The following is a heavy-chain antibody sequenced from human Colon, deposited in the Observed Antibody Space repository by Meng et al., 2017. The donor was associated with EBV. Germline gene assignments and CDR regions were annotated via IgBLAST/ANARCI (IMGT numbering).Heavy chain of an antibody. CDR2: INHSGTI. J-gene: IGHJ5*02. D-gene: IGHD3-10*01. CDR3: ARGGGVIKGLVTWFDP. CDR1: GGSLSGYY. V-gene: IGHV4-34*01. Sequence: HVQLKQVGAGLVKPSESLSLTCGVYGGSLSGYYWSWIRQTPGKGLEWIGEINHSGTINYNPSLRSRVTISVDRSNNQFSLRLSSVTAADTAVYYCARGGGVIKGLVTWFDPWGQGTLVTVFS.